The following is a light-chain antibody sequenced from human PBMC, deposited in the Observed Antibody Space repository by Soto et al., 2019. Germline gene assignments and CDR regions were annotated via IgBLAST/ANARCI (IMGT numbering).Light chain of an antibody. V-gene: IGLV2-14*01. CDR1: SSDIGDYNY. CDR2: DVS. Sequence: QSVLTQPASVSGSTGQSITISCVGTSSDIGDYNYVSWYQQHPGEVPKVIIYDVSNRPSGVSYRFSGTKSGNTASLTISGLQAGDEADYYCCSYTRSGTLIFGTGTKVTVL. CDR3: CSYTRSGTLI. J-gene: IGLJ1*01.